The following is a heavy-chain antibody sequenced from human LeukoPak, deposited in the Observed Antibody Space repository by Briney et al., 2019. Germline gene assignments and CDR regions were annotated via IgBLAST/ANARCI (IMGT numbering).Heavy chain of an antibody. CDR3: AKGATGAQYFDY. D-gene: IGHD1-26*01. CDR1: GFTFRSFA. Sequence: GGSLRLSCAASGFTFRSFAMSWVRQAPGKGLEWVSAISGSGGSTYYADSVKGRFTISRDNSKNTLYLQMNSLRAEDTAVYYCAKGATGAQYFDYWGQGTLVTVSS. J-gene: IGHJ4*02. CDR2: ISGSGGST. V-gene: IGHV3-23*01.